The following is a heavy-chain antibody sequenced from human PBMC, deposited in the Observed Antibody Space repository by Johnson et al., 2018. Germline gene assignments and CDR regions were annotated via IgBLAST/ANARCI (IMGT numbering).Heavy chain of an antibody. CDR3: ARKGIAARRNGGLDYYYYMDV. V-gene: IGHV4-59*12. CDR1: GGSISSYY. J-gene: IGHJ6*03. Sequence: QVQLQESGPGLVKPSETLSLTCTVSGGSISSYYWSWIRQPPGKGLEWIGYLYYSGSTNYNHSLKSRVTIPVDTPKNQFSLKLRSVTAADPAVYYCARKGIAARRNGGLDYYYYMDVWGKGTTVTVSS. CDR2: LYYSGST. D-gene: IGHD6-6*01.